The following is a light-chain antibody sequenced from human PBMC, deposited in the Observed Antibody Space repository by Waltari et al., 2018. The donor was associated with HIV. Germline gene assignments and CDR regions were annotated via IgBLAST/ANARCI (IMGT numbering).Light chain of an antibody. V-gene: IGKV1-39*01. CDR3: QQSYSTPYT. CDR2: AAS. J-gene: IGKJ2*01. Sequence: IQMTPSPSSLSASIGDSFPISCRSSQNINKYIHWYQQKPGRAPKLLIYAASTLQSGVPSRFSGAGSGTDFTLTINSLQPDDFATYYCQQSYSTPYTFGQGTELDIK. CDR1: QNINKY.